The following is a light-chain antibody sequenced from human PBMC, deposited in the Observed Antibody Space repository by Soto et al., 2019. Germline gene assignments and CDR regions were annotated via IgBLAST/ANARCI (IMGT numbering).Light chain of an antibody. J-gene: IGLJ1*01. CDR1: SSDIGAYDH. CDR3: PSYTVSRSDV. Sequence: QSALAQPASVSGSPGETITISCSGTSSDIGAYDHVAWYQQFTRKTLKLIIYSVSNRPSRVSHRFSGSKSGTRDTLTLSRPHAEDEADSYRPSYTVSRSDVCGTGTKVTVL. CDR2: SVS. V-gene: IGLV2-14*03.